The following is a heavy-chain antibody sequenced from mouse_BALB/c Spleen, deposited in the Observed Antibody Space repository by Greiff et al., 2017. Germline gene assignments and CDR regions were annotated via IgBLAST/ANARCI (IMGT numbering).Heavy chain of an antibody. J-gene: IGHJ2*01. CDR1: GFTFSSYA. D-gene: IGHD2-4*01. CDR2: ISSGGSYT. CDR3: ARSTMITTGYFDY. V-gene: IGHV5-9-3*01. Sequence: EVNLVESGGGLVKPGGSLKLSCAASGFTFSSYAMSWVRQTPEKRLEWVATISSGGSYTYYPDSVKGRFTISRDNAKNTLYLQMSSLRSEDTAMYYCARSTMITTGYFDYWGQGTTLTVSS.